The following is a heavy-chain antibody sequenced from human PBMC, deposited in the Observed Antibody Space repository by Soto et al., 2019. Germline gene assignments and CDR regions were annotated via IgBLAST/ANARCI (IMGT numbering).Heavy chain of an antibody. V-gene: IGHV1-18*01. J-gene: IGHJ6*02. CDR1: GYSFTTYG. CDR3: AREGPAPYYYYGMDV. CDR2: ISGYNGNT. Sequence: QVQLVQSRGEAKKPGASVKVSCKPSGYSFTTYGISWVRQAPGKGLEWMGWISGYNGNTNYAQNLQGRVTMTTDTSPSTDYMELRSLRSADTAVYYCAREGPAPYYYYGMDVWGQGSTVTVSS.